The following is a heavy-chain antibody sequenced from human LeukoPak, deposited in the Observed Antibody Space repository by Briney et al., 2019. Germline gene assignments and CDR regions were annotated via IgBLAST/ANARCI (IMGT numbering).Heavy chain of an antibody. Sequence: PGGSLRLSCAASGFTFSSYSMNWVRQAPGKGLEWVSSISSSSSYIYYADSVKGRFTISRDNAKNSLYLQMNSLGAEDTAVYYCARDSRSSGYSRGYYYYGMDVWGQGTTVTVSS. V-gene: IGHV3-21*01. J-gene: IGHJ6*02. D-gene: IGHD3-22*01. CDR2: ISSSSSYI. CDR1: GFTFSSYS. CDR3: ARDSRSSGYSRGYYYYGMDV.